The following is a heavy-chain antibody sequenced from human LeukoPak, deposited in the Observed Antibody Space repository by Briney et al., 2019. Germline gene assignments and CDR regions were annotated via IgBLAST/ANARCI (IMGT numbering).Heavy chain of an antibody. J-gene: IGHJ4*02. V-gene: IGHV3-23*01. CDR3: AKGGSGWYGDFDY. Sequence: GGSLRLSCAASGFTFSSYAMSWVRQAPGKGLEWVSDISTSGDSTYYADSVKGRFTISGDNSKNTLFLQMNSLRAEDTAVYYCAKGGSGWYGDFDYWGQGTLVTVSS. CDR1: GFTFSSYA. CDR2: ISTSGDST. D-gene: IGHD6-19*01.